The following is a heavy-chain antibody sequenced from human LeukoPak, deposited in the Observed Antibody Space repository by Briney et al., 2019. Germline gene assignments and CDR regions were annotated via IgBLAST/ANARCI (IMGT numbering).Heavy chain of an antibody. V-gene: IGHV3-64*01. Sequence: GGSLRLSCAGSGFTFSDYAMHWVRQAPGKELEYVSAISSNGGSIHYANSVKGRFTISRDNSKNTLYLQMDSLRAEDMAVYYCARDTCGCGSGWHLYWYFDLWGRGTLVTVSS. CDR3: ARDTCGCGSGWHLYWYFDL. CDR2: ISSNGGSI. CDR1: GFTFSDYA. J-gene: IGHJ2*01. D-gene: IGHD6-19*01.